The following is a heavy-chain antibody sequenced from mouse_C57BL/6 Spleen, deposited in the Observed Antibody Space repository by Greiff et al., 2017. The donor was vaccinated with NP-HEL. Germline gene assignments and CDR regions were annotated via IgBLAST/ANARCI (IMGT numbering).Heavy chain of an antibody. CDR3: ARDKDYYGRSYTPYYAKDY. CDR2: INYDGSSP. D-gene: IGHD1-1*01. J-gene: IGHJ4*01. CDR1: GFTFSDSY. V-gene: IGHV5-16*01. Sequence: EVKLVESEGGLVQPGSSMKLSCTASGFTFSDSYMAWVRQVPEKGLEWVANINYDGSSPYYLASLKSRFIISRDNAKNILYLQMSSLKSEDTATYYGARDKDYYGRSYTPYYAKDYWGQGTSVTVAS.